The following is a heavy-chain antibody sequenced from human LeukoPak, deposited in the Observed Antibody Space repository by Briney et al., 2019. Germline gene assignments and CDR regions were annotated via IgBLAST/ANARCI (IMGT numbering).Heavy chain of an antibody. CDR2: ISGSGGST. CDR1: GFTFSSYG. Sequence: GGTLRLSCAASGFTFSSYGMSWVRQAPGKGLEWVSAISGSGGSTYYADSVKGRFTLSRDNAKNTLYLQMSSLRVEDTGVYYCVRAFSSGTDRRIRHFDYWGQGTLVTVSS. J-gene: IGHJ4*02. V-gene: IGHV3-23*01. CDR3: VRAFSSGTDRRIRHFDY. D-gene: IGHD5-18*01.